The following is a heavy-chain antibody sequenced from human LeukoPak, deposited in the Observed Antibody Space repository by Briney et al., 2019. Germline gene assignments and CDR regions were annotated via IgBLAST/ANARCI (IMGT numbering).Heavy chain of an antibody. Sequence: ASVTVSCKASGYTFTSYDINWVRQATGQGLEWMGWMNPNSGNTGYAQKFQGRVTMTRNTSISTAYMELSSLRSEDTAVYYCARVFVSWAGQLLSNYYYYMDVWGKGTTVTVSS. V-gene: IGHV1-8*01. CDR3: ARVFVSWAGQLLSNYYYYMDV. D-gene: IGHD2-2*01. CDR2: MNPNSGNT. J-gene: IGHJ6*03. CDR1: GYTFTSYD.